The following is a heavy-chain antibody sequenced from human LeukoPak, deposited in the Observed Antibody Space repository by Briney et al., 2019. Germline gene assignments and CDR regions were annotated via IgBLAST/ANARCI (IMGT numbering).Heavy chain of an antibody. CDR2: IYSGGST. CDR1: GFTFSSYS. Sequence: GGSLRLSCEASGFTFSSYSWNWVRQAPGKGLEWVSVIYSGGSTYYADSVKGRFTISRDNSKNTLYLQMNSLRAEDTAVYYCARGAGFGPWGQGTLVTVSS. V-gene: IGHV3-53*01. J-gene: IGHJ5*02. CDR3: ARGAGFGP.